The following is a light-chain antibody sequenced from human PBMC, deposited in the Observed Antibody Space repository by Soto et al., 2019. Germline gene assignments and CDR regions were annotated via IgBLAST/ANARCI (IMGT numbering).Light chain of an antibody. J-gene: IGLJ2*01. Sequence: QSVLTQPASVSGSPGQSITISCTGTSSDVGGYNYVSWYQQQQHPGKAPKLMIFDVTNRPSGVSNRFSGSKSGNTASLTISGLQAEDEADYYCSSYTSSKTLVFGGGTQLTVL. CDR3: SSYTSSKTLV. CDR2: DVT. V-gene: IGLV2-14*01. CDR1: SSDVGGYNY.